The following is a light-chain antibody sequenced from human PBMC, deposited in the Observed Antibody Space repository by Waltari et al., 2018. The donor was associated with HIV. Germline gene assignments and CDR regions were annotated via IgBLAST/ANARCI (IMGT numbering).Light chain of an antibody. CDR2: WAS. Sequence: DIAMTQSPDSLAVSLGEKVTINCKSSQTVLHSSSNKNHLAWYQQKAGQLPKLLIYWASTRESGVPDRFIGSGSGTYCSLTIGSLQAEDVAVYYCQQYYSFPLTFGGGTAVEIK. CDR3: QQYYSFPLT. CDR1: QTVLHSSSNKNH. J-gene: IGKJ4*01. V-gene: IGKV4-1*01.